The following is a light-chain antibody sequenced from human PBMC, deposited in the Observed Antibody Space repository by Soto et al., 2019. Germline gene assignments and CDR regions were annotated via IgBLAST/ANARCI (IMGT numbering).Light chain of an antibody. CDR3: QQRSSWPLIT. Sequence: EIVLTQSPATLSLSPGERATLSCRASQSVSSYLAWYQQKPGQAPRLLIYDASNRATGIPARFSGSGSGTDFTLTISSLEPEDSAVYYCQQRSSWPLITFGQGTRVEIK. V-gene: IGKV3-11*01. CDR2: DAS. J-gene: IGKJ5*01. CDR1: QSVSSY.